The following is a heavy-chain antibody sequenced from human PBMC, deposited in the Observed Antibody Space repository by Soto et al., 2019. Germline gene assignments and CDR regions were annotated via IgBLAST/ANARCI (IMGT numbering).Heavy chain of an antibody. Sequence: GRSLKISCKGSGYSFTSYWIGWVRQMPGKGLEWMGIIYPGDSDTRYSPSFQGQVTISADKSISTAYLQWSSLKASDTAMYYCARHVSYYYGSGSSHNWFDPWGQGTLVTVSS. J-gene: IGHJ5*02. CDR2: IYPGDSDT. CDR1: GYSFTSYW. CDR3: ARHVSYYYGSGSSHNWFDP. D-gene: IGHD3-10*01. V-gene: IGHV5-51*01.